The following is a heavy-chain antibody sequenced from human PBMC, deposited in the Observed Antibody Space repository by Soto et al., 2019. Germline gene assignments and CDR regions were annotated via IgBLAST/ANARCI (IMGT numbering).Heavy chain of an antibody. CDR2: IFHDGTA. V-gene: IGHV4-4*02. CDR1: GVSISSGNW. D-gene: IGHD3-10*01. J-gene: IGHJ4*02. CDR3: ARLVYDTRLNYMYFDF. Sequence: SETLSLTCAVSGVSISSGNWWTWVRQSPRRGLEYIGEIFHDGTANYYPSFERRVAISVDTSKNQFSLKLTSVTAADTAIYFCARLVYDTRLNYMYFDFWGQGXLVTVYS.